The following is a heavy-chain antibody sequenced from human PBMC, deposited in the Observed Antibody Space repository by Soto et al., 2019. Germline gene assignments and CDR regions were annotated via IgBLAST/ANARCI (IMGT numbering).Heavy chain of an antibody. J-gene: IGHJ4*02. Sequence: SETLYLTCAFSCGSISSGGYSWSWIRQPPGKGLEWIGYIYHSGGTYYNPSLKSRVTISVDRSKNQFSLKLSSVTAADTAVYYCARASGIAVAGLDYWGQGTLVTVSS. CDR2: IYHSGGT. CDR3: ARASGIAVAGLDY. CDR1: CGSISSGGYS. V-gene: IGHV4-30-2*01. D-gene: IGHD6-19*01.